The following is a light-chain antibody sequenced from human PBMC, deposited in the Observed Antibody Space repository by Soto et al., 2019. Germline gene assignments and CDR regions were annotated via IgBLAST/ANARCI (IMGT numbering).Light chain of an antibody. CDR3: LQDSRYPRT. V-gene: IGKV1-6*01. CDR2: GTS. Sequence: AIQMTQSPSSLSASVGDRVTITCRASQGIGTELGWYQQRPGKAPRLLIYGTSTLQYGVPSRFSGSGSDTDFTLIINSLQPEDIATYYCLQDSRYPRTFGQGTKVEIK. J-gene: IGKJ1*01. CDR1: QGIGTE.